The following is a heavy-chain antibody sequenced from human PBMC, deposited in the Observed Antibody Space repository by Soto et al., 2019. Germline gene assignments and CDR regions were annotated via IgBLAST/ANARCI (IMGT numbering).Heavy chain of an antibody. CDR1: GFRYSTYG. Sequence: EVQLLESGGGLVQPGGSLRLSCAVSGFRYSTYGVTWVRQAPGKGREWVSGVSGGSGTTHYKDSVRGRFTVTGDNSKNTVYLEMNSLRLEDTAVYYCTRWNGYADYWGQGTLVTVSS. J-gene: IGHJ4*02. CDR3: TRWNGYADY. D-gene: IGHD1-1*01. V-gene: IGHV3-23*01. CDR2: VSGGSGTT.